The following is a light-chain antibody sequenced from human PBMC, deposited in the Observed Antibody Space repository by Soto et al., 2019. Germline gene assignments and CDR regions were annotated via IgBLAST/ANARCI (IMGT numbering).Light chain of an antibody. V-gene: IGLV2-11*01. J-gene: IGLJ3*02. CDR1: SSDVGGYNY. CDR2: DVS. CDR3: CSSAGTYWV. Sequence: QSALTQPRSVSGSPGQSVTISCTGTSSDVGGYNYVSWYQQHPGKAPKLMIYDVSKRPSGVPDRFSGSKSGNTASLTISGLQDEEADDYYCCSSAGTYWVFGAGTKLTVL.